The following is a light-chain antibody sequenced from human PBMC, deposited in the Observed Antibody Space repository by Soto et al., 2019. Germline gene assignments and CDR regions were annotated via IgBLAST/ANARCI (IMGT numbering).Light chain of an antibody. V-gene: IGLV1-44*01. J-gene: IGLJ3*02. CDR1: TSTIGSDT. CDR3: AAWDDRLNGWV. Sequence: HSVLTQPPSASGTPGQRVTISCSGGTSTIGSDTVNWYQQLPGTAPKLLIYSNNQRPSGVPDRFSGSTSGTSASLAISGLQSEDEAEYYCAAWDDRLNGWVFGGGTKLTVL. CDR2: SNN.